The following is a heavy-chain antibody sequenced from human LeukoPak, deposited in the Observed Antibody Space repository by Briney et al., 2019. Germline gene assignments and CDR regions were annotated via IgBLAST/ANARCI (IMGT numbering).Heavy chain of an antibody. CDR2: ISSNGGST. J-gene: IGHJ3*02. CDR1: GFTFSSYA. D-gene: IGHD6-19*01. V-gene: IGHV3-64*04. CDR3: ARDPYSSGWYKDAFDI. Sequence: GGSLRLSCSASGFTFSSYAMHWVRQAPGKGLEYVSAISSNGGSTYYADSVKGRFTISRDNAQNSLFLQLNSLRAEDTAVYYCARDPYSSGWYKDAFDIWGQGTMVTVSS.